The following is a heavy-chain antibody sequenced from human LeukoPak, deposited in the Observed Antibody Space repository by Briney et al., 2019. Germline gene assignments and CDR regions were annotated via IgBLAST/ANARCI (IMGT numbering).Heavy chain of an antibody. CDR3: AREQKSSGWYAGDY. CDR1: GYTFSGYS. J-gene: IGHJ4*02. D-gene: IGHD6-19*01. Sequence: GGSLRLSCAASGYTFSGYSMNWVRQAPGKGLEWVSSISSSSSYIYYADSVKGRFTISRDNAKNSLYLQMNSLRAEDTAVYYCAREQKSSGWYAGDYWGQGTLVTVSS. V-gene: IGHV3-21*01. CDR2: ISSSSSYI.